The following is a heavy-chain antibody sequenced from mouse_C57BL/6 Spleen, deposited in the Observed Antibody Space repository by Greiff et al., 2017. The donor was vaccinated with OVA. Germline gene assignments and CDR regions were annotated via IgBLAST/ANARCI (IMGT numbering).Heavy chain of an antibody. V-gene: IGHV10-3*01. CDR2: IRSKSSNYAT. D-gene: IGHD2-4*01. Sequence: VQLVESGGGLVQPKGSLKLSCAASGFTFNTYAMHWVRQAPGKGLEWVARIRSKSSNYATYYADSVKDRFTISRDDSQSMLYLQMNNLKTEDTAMYYCVRDHPGGLRRDYAMDYWGQGTSVTVSS. CDR1: GFTFNTYA. J-gene: IGHJ4*01. CDR3: VRDHPGGLRRDYAMDY.